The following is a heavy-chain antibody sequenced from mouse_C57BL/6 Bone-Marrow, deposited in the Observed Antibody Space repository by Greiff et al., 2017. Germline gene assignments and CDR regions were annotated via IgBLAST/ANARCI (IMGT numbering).Heavy chain of an antibody. J-gene: IGHJ1*03. Sequence: EVKVVESEGGLVQPGSSLKLSCTASGFTFSDYYMAWVRQVPEKGLEWVANINYDGSSTYYLDSLKSRFIISRDNAKNILYLQMSSLKSEDTATYYCARDYYGSIYFYWYFDVWGTGTTVTVSS. V-gene: IGHV5-16*01. CDR1: GFTFSDYY. D-gene: IGHD1-1*01. CDR2: INYDGSST. CDR3: ARDYYGSIYFYWYFDV.